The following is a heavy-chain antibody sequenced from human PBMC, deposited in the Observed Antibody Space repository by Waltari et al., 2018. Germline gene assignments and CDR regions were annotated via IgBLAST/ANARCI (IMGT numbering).Heavy chain of an antibody. J-gene: IGHJ4*02. CDR1: GYTLTELS. D-gene: IGHD2-2*01. CDR3: ASGRVYCSSTSCPYDY. CDR2: FDPEDGET. V-gene: IGHV1-24*01. Sequence: QVQLVQSGAEVKKPGASVKVSCKVSGYTLTELSMHWVRQAPGKGLEWMGAFDPEDGETIYEQKVQGRVTMTEETSTDTAYMELSSLRSEDTAVYYCASGRVYCSSTSCPYDYWGQGTLVTVSS.